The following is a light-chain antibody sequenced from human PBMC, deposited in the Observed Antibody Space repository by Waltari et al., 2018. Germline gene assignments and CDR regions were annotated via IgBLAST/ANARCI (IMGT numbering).Light chain of an antibody. CDR3: QHYDGVPPWT. J-gene: IGKJ1*01. V-gene: IGKV1-33*01. Sequence: DIQMTQSPSSLSASVGDRVTITCQASRYINNDLNLYQQKPRKAPKLLIYDASTLETGVPSRVSGSRSGTAFVFTISRLQPEDIATYYCQHYDGVPPWTFGQGTRVDFK. CDR1: RYINND. CDR2: DAS.